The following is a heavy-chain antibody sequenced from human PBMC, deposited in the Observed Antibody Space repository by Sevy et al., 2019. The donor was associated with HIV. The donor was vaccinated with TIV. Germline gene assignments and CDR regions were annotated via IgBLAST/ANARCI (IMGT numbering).Heavy chain of an antibody. J-gene: IGHJ4*02. CDR3: ARHGYSSGWYYAKKGYYFDY. Sequence: SETLSLTCTVSGGSISSSSYYWGWIRQPPGKGLEWIGSIYYSGSTYYNPSLKSRVTISVDTSKNQFSLKLSSVTAADTAVYYCARHGYSSGWYYAKKGYYFDYWGQGTLVTVSS. D-gene: IGHD6-19*01. CDR2: IYYSGST. CDR1: GGSISSSSYY. V-gene: IGHV4-39*01.